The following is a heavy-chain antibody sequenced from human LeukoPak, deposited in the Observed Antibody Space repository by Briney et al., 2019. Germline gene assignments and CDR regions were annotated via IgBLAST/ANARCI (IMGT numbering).Heavy chain of an antibody. D-gene: IGHD2-2*02. CDR1: GFTFSSYG. V-gene: IGHV3-33*01. J-gene: IGHJ4*02. CDR2: IWYDGSNK. Sequence: GGSLRLSCAASGFTFSSYGMHWVRQAPGKGLEWVAVIWYDGSNKYYADSVKGRFTISRDNSKNTLYLQMNSLRAEDTAVYYCARDRVRYCSSTSCYTADYWGQGTLVTVSS. CDR3: ARDRVRYCSSTSCYTADY.